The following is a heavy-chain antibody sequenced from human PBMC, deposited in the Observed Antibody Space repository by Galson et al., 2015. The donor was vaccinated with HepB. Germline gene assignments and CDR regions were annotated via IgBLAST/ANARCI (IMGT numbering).Heavy chain of an antibody. D-gene: IGHD3-22*01. J-gene: IGHJ4*02. V-gene: IGHV5-10-1*01. CDR3: ARRRRGYDSSDY. Sequence: QSGAEVKKPGESLRISCKGSGYSFTDYWISWVRQMPGKGLEWMGRIDPSDSYTDSSPSFQGHVTFSSDNAVSTAYLHWISLKASDTAVYYCARRRRGYDSSDYWGQGTLVTVSS. CDR2: IDPSDSYT. CDR1: GYSFTDYW.